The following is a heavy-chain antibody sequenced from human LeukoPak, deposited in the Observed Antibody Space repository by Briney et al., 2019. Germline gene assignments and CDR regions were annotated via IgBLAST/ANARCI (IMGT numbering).Heavy chain of an antibody. V-gene: IGHV4-4*07. CDR2: LYPGVST. CDR1: GGPIYSYY. D-gene: IGHD3-22*01. Sequence: KPSETLSLTCTVSGGPIYSYYWSWIRQTAGKGLEWIGRLYPGVSTNYNPSLKSRVTMSVDTSKNQFAPKLSAVTAADTAVYYCARLKFYDSTGYSPGHYMDVWGKGTTVTVSS. CDR3: ARLKFYDSTGYSPGHYMDV. J-gene: IGHJ6*03.